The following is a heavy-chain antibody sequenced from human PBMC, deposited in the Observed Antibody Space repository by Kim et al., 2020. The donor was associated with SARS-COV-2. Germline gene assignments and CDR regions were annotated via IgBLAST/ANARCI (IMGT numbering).Heavy chain of an antibody. CDR1: GFTFSDYA. CDR2: ISYDGSTK. D-gene: IGHD2-15*01. V-gene: IGHV3-30*01. J-gene: IGHJ4*02. CDR3: ARGGRAVVPATGKPRFDC. Sequence: GGSLRLSCAASGFTFSDYAIHWVRQAPGKGLEWVSAISYDGSTKFYADSVKGRFTISRDDSKNTLNVQMNSLRAEDTALYYCARGGRAVVPATGKPRFDCWGQGTL.